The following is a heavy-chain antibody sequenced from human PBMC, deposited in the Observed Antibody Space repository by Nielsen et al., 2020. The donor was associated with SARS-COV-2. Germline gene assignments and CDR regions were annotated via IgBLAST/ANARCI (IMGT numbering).Heavy chain of an antibody. D-gene: IGHD3-22*01. CDR3: ARANYYDSSGYFDY. Sequence: LRLSCTVSGGSISSGGYYWSWIRQPPGKGLEWIGYIYYSGSTYYNPSLKSRVTISVDTSKNQFSLKLSSVTAADTAVYYCARANYYDSSGYFDYRGQGTLVTVSS. CDR1: GGSISSGGYY. V-gene: IGHV4-30-4*01. J-gene: IGHJ4*02. CDR2: IYYSGST.